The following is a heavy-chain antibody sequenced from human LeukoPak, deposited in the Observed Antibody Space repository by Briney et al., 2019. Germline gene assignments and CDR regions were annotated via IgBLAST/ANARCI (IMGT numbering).Heavy chain of an antibody. V-gene: IGHV4-59*08. CDR2: IPHTGTT. CDR1: GGSILTYS. Sequence: SETLSLTCIVSGGSILTYSWNWIRQSPGKGLEWIGYIPHTGTTSYRSSLKSRVTISVDSSKNQLSLKLASVTAADTAVYFCAGWDDRAWAFGSWGPGTLVTVSS. J-gene: IGHJ4*02. CDR3: AGWDDRAWAFGS. D-gene: IGHD1-26*01.